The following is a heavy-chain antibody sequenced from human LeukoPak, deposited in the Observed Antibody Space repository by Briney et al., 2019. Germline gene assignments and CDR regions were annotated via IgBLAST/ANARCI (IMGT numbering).Heavy chain of an antibody. V-gene: IGHV4-39*07. CDR1: GGSITTSPYY. J-gene: IGHJ4*02. D-gene: IGHD3-10*01. CDR2: MYHTGST. CDR3: ARTRGRPH. Sequence: KPSETLSLTCTVSGGSITTSPYYWAWIRQSPGKGLECIGGMYHTGSTYYNPSLKSRVTISADTSKNQLSLKMTSVTAADTAVYYCARTRGRPHWGRGTLVTVSS.